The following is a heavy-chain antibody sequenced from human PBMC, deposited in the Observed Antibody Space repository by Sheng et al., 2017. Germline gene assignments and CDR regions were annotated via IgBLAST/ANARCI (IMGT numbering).Heavy chain of an antibody. D-gene: IGHD3-16*01. CDR1: GGTFNSYK. V-gene: IGHV1-69*08. J-gene: IGHJ3*01. Sequence: QVQLVQSGAEVKKPGSSVKVSCKASGGTFNSYKFNWVRQAPGQGLEWMGRVIPILNIADYAQNFQGRVTITADKSTGTAYMELSSLRSEDTAMYYCARDGGVAYNWDDAFDVWGQGTMVTVSS. CDR2: VIPILNIA. CDR3: ARDGGVAYNWDDAFDV.